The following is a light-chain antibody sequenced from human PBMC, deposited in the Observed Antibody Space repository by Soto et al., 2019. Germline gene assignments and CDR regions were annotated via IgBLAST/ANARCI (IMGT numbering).Light chain of an antibody. CDR2: EVT. CDR3: SSYTSTSTYV. V-gene: IGLV2-14*01. CDR1: SSDVGGYLY. Sequence: QSALTQPASVSGSPGQSLTISCTGTSSDVGGYLYVSWYQQHPGKAPKLMIYEVTNRPSGVSNRFSGSKSGNTASLTISGLQADDEADYYCSSYTSTSTYVFGTGTKVTVL. J-gene: IGLJ1*01.